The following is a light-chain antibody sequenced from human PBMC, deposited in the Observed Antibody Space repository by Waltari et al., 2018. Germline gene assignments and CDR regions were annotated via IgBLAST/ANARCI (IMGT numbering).Light chain of an antibody. CDR3: LQTYNTPRT. CDR2: GAS. Sequence: DIQMTQSPSSLSASVGDRVTITCRASQSISSYLNWNQQKPGKAPRLLIYGASRLQSGVPSRFSGSGSGTDFTLTISSLQPEDFATYYCLQTYNTPRTFGQWTKVEIK. V-gene: IGKV1-39*01. CDR1: QSISSY. J-gene: IGKJ1*01.